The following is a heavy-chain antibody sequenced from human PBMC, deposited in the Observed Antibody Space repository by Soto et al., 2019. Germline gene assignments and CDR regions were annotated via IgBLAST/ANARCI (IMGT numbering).Heavy chain of an antibody. CDR2: ISSSSSYI. D-gene: IGHD3-16*01. V-gene: IGHV3-21*01. CDR1: GFTFSSYA. CDR3: AKESPIGSYAH. Sequence: GGSLRLSCAASGFTFSSYAMSWVRQAPGKGLEWVSSISSSSSYIYYADSVKGRFTISRDNTNNSLYLQMNSLRVADTAVYYCAKESPIGSYAHWGQGTRVTVSS. J-gene: IGHJ4*02.